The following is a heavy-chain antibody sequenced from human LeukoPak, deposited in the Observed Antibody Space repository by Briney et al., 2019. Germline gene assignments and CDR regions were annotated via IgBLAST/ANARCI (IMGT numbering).Heavy chain of an antibody. J-gene: IGHJ4*02. CDR3: AREIGYSSSSPPFDY. CDR2: IYYSGST. V-gene: IGHV4-59*11. D-gene: IGHD6-6*01. Sequence: SETLSLTCTVSGGSISSHYWSWIRQPPGKGLEWIGYIYYSGSTNYNPSLKSRVTISVDTSKNQFSLKLSSVTAADTAVYYCAREIGYSSSSPPFDYWGQGTLVTVSS. CDR1: GGSISSHY.